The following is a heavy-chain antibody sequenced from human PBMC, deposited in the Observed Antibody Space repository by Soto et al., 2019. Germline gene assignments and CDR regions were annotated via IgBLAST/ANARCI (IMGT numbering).Heavy chain of an antibody. Sequence: ASVKVSCKASGYTFTGYYMHWVRQAPGQGLEWMGWINPNSGGTNYAQKFQGWVTMTRDTSISTAYMELSRLRSDDTAVYYCAIPYNYYDSSGYYLGAFDIWGQGTMVTVSS. J-gene: IGHJ3*02. D-gene: IGHD3-22*01. V-gene: IGHV1-2*04. CDR1: GYTFTGYY. CDR3: AIPYNYYDSSGYYLGAFDI. CDR2: INPNSGGT.